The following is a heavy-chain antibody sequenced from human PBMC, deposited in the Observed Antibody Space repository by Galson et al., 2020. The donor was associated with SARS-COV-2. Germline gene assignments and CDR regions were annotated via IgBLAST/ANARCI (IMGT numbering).Heavy chain of an antibody. Sequence: GGSLRLSCAASGFTFTTYAIHWVHQATGKGLEWVAIISYDGSTNFYAASVKGRFTISRDNYKNTRVLQMNSLRAEDTAVYYCAKDMRYQGSGSYYRDGFDYWVQGTLVTVS. CDR3: AKDMRYQGSGSYYRDGFDY. V-gene: IGHV3-30*18. CDR1: GFTFTTYA. D-gene: IGHD3-10*01. J-gene: IGHJ4*02. CDR2: ISYDGSTN.